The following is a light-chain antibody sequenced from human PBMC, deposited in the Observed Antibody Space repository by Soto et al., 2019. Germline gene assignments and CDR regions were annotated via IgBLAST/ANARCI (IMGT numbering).Light chain of an antibody. J-gene: IGKJ1*01. CDR2: DAS. V-gene: IGKV1-5*01. CDR3: HQYNSWT. CDR1: QSISRG. Sequence: EIQMPQSPSTLSASVGERATITCRASQSISRGLAWYPQKPGKAPNLLIYDASSLASGVPSSFSGSGSELEFTLTIRSLQPFDLSSYHHHQYNSWTVGQGTKVDIK.